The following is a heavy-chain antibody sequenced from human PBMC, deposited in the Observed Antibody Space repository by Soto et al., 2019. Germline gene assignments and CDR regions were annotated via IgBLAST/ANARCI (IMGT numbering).Heavy chain of an antibody. V-gene: IGHV4-31*03. CDR2: IYYSGIT. CDR3: ARAPHYCFLSGYYQGNRLDP. J-gene: IGHJ5*02. Sequence: PSETLSLTCNVSCGSISSVGYYWSWIRQHPGKGLEWIGYIYYSGITYYNPSLKSRVXISVDTSKNKFCLKLSAVAAAKTAVYYCARAPHYCFLSGYYQGNRLDPRGRGSLVTVAS. D-gene: IGHD3-3*01. CDR1: CGSISSVGYY.